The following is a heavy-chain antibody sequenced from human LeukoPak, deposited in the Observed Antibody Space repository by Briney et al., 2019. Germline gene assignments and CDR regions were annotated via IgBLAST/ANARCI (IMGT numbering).Heavy chain of an antibody. D-gene: IGHD3-10*02. Sequence: PSETLSLTCAVYGGSFSGYYWSWFRQPPGKGLEWIGEINHSGSTNYNPSLKSRVTISVDTSKNQSSLKLSSVTAADTAVYYCARGPTPPDYVLRSYYFDYWGQGTLVTVSS. CDR2: INHSGST. CDR3: ARGPTPPDYVLRSYYFDY. J-gene: IGHJ4*02. V-gene: IGHV4-34*01. CDR1: GGSFSGYY.